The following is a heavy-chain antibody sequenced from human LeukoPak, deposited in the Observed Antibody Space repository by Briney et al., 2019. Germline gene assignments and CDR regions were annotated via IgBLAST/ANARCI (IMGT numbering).Heavy chain of an antibody. CDR1: GGSIRSYY. CDR2: IYYSGNT. D-gene: IGHD6-19*01. CDR3: ARYSSGLPYHFDY. Sequence: PSETLSLTCTVSGGSIRSYYWSWIRQPPGKGLEWIGYIYYSGNTNYNPSLKSRVTISVDTSKNQFSLKLSSVTAADTAVYYCARYSSGLPYHFDYWGQGILVTVSS. V-gene: IGHV4-59*01. J-gene: IGHJ4*02.